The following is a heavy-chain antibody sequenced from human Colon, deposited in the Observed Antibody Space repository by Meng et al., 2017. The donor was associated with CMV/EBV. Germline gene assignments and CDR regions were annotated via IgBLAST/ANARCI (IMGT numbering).Heavy chain of an antibody. CDR1: FTFSSYG. D-gene: IGHD2-2*01. CDR3: ARPDQYCSSATCPFFQH. J-gene: IGHJ1*01. Sequence: FTFSSYGMHWVRQAPGKGLEWVAFIRHDGSNRYYAESVRGRVSISRDNSKNTVYLQMNSLRAEDTAVYYCARPDQYCSSATCPFFQHWGQGTLVTVSS. V-gene: IGHV3-30*02. CDR2: IRHDGSNR.